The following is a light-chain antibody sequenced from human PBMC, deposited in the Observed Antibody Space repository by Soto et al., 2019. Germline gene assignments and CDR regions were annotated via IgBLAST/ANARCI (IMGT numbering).Light chain of an antibody. CDR1: QSIGNL. J-gene: IGKJ4*02. V-gene: IGKV1-5*03. CDR2: KAS. CDR3: QHYNSYSP. Sequence: DIQMTQSPSTLSASVGDRVIITCRASQSIGNLLAWYQQKPGKAPNLLIYKASSLESGFPSRFSGSGSGTEFTLTITSMQPDDFAAYYCQHYNSYSPFGGGTKVDIK.